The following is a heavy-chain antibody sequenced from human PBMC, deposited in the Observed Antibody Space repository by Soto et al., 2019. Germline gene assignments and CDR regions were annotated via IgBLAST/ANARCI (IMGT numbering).Heavy chain of an antibody. Sequence: EVQLVESGGGLVKPGGSLRLSCAASGFTFSSYSMNWLRQAPGKGLEWVSSISSSSSYIYYADSVKGRFTISRDNAKNSLYLQMNSLRAEDTAVYYCARDLDTAMATVTLDYWGQGTLVTVSS. D-gene: IGHD5-18*01. J-gene: IGHJ4*02. CDR3: ARDLDTAMATVTLDY. V-gene: IGHV3-21*01. CDR2: ISSSSSYI. CDR1: GFTFSSYS.